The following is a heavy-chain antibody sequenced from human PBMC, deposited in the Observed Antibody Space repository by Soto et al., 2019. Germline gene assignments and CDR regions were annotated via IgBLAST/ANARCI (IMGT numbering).Heavy chain of an antibody. CDR3: AHSYYYDSSGYPTCYFDY. Sequence: QITLKESGPTLVKPTQTLTLTCTFSGFSLSTSGVGVGWIRQPPGKALEWLALIYWDDDKRYSPSLKSRLTITKDTSKNQVVLTMTNMDPVDTATYYCAHSYYYDSSGYPTCYFDYWGQGTLVTVSS. D-gene: IGHD3-22*01. J-gene: IGHJ4*02. CDR2: IYWDDDK. V-gene: IGHV2-5*02. CDR1: GFSLSTSGVG.